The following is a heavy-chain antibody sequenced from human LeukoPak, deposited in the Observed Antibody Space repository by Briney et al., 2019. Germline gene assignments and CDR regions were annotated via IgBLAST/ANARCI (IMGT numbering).Heavy chain of an antibody. CDR1: TRSISTYY. Sequence: SETLSLTCTVSTRSISTYYWTWIRQTPGKGLEWIGYIDYRGSTNHNPSLKSRVTISVDSSKKQFSLRVTSVTAADTAVYYCAAGAPKFLHLIYWGRGTPVTVSS. CDR3: AAGAPKFLHLIY. CDR2: IDYRGST. D-gene: IGHD5-24*01. J-gene: IGHJ4*02. V-gene: IGHV4-59*01.